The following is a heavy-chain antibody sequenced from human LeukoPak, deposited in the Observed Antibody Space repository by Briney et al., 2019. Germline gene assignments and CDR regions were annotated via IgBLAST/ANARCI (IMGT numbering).Heavy chain of an antibody. J-gene: IGHJ4*02. D-gene: IGHD2-21*02. CDR1: GGSINNYF. CDR3: ARRSPSCGRDCYVFDY. CDR2: ISYSGYT. V-gene: IGHV4-59*08. Sequence: SETLSLTCTVSGGSINNYFWSLIRQPPGKELEWIGYISYSGYTNYNPSLKSRVTMSLDTSKNQFSLRLSSLTAADTAVYYCARRSPSCGRDCYVFDYWGQGMLVTVSS.